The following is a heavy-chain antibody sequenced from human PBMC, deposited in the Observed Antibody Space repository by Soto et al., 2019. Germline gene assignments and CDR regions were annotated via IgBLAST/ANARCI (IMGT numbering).Heavy chain of an antibody. CDR3: ATLQGTYYYGSGSYYLPY. Sequence: PGGSLRLSCAASGFTFSSYAMSWVRQAPGKGLEWVSAISGSGGSTYYADSVKGRFTISRDNSKNTLYLQMNSLRAEDTAVYYCATLQGTYYYGSGSYYLPYWGQGTLVTVSS. D-gene: IGHD3-10*01. CDR2: ISGSGGST. V-gene: IGHV3-23*01. J-gene: IGHJ4*02. CDR1: GFTFSSYA.